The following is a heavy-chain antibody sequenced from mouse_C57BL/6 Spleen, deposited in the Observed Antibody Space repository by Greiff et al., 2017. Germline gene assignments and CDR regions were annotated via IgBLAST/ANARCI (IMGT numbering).Heavy chain of an antibody. V-gene: IGHV5-16*01. Sequence: EVQRVESEGGLVQPGSSMKLSCTASGFTFSDYYMAWVRQVPEKGLEWVANINYDGSSTYYLDSLKSRFIISRDNAKNILYLQMSSLKSEDTATYYCARGDWYYGSSYDYAMDYWGQGTSVTVSS. D-gene: IGHD1-1*01. CDR3: ARGDWYYGSSYDYAMDY. J-gene: IGHJ4*01. CDR1: GFTFSDYY. CDR2: INYDGSST.